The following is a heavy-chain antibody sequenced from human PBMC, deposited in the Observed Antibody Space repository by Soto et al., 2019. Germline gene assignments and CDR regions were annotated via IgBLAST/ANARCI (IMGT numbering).Heavy chain of an antibody. CDR2: IYTSGTT. CDR3: ARDGFGRYDGSGSEAFDI. D-gene: IGHD3-10*01. J-gene: IGHJ3*02. CDR1: GFTVSDKY. V-gene: IGHV3-53*01. Sequence: EVQLVESGGDLVQPGGSLRLSCAASGFTVSDKYMNWVRQAPGKGLEWVSVIYTSGTTYYADSVKGRFTISRDNFKTTLYLQMSSLRAEDTAMYYCARDGFGRYDGSGSEAFDIWGQGTMVTVSS.